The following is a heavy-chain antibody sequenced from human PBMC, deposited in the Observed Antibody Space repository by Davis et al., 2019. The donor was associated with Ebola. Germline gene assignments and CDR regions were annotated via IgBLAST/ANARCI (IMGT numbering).Heavy chain of an antibody. Sequence: GESLKISCKGSGYSFTSYWIGWVRQMPGKGLEWMGIIYPGDSDTRYSPSFQGQVTISADKSISTAYLQWSSLKASDTAMYYCARLYDSSGYYPYYYYYYGMDVWGQGTTVTVSS. CDR2: IYPGDSDT. CDR3: ARLYDSSGYYPYYYYYYGMDV. J-gene: IGHJ6*02. CDR1: GYSFTSYW. V-gene: IGHV5-51*01. D-gene: IGHD3-22*01.